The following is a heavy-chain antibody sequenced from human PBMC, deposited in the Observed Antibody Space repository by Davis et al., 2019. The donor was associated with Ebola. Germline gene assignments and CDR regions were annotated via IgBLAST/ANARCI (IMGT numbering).Heavy chain of an antibody. Sequence: MPSETLSLTCAVYGGSFSGYYWSWIRQPPGKGLEWIGEINHSGSTNYNPSLKSRVTISVDTSKNQFSLQLNSVTPEDTAVYYCAREYCTGGSCYSQYYGMDVWGQGTTVTVSS. J-gene: IGHJ6*02. CDR2: INHSGST. CDR3: AREYCTGGSCYSQYYGMDV. V-gene: IGHV4-34*01. CDR1: GGSFSGYY. D-gene: IGHD2-15*01.